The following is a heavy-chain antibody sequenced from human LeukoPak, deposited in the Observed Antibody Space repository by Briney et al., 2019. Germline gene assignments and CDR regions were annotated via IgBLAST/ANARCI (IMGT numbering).Heavy chain of an antibody. CDR2: IYSGGST. D-gene: IGHD2-2*01. CDR1: GFTVSSNY. V-gene: IGHV3-53*01. Sequence: TGGSLRLSCAASGFTVSSNYMSWVRQAPGKGLEWVSVIYSGGSTYYADSVKGRFTNSRDNSKNTLYLQMNSLRAEDTAVYYCARGREGYCSSTSCYRRYYYYYMDVWGKGTTVTVSS. CDR3: ARGREGYCSSTSCYRRYYYYYMDV. J-gene: IGHJ6*03.